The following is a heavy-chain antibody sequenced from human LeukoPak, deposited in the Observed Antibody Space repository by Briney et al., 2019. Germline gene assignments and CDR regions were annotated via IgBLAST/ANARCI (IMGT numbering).Heavy chain of an antibody. CDR2: IYYSGST. D-gene: IGHD3-10*01. V-gene: IGHV4-39*07. CDR3: ARAETDHYYFDY. J-gene: IGHJ4*02. CDR1: GGSISSSSYY. Sequence: SETLSLTCTVSGGSISSSSYYWGWIRQPPGKGLEWIGSIYYSGSTYYNPSLKSRVTISVDTSKNQSSLKLSSVTAADTAVYYCARAETDHYYFDYLGQGILVTVSS.